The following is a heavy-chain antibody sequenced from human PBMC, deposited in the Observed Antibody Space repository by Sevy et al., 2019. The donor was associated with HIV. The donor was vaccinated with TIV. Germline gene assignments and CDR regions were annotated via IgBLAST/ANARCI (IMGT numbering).Heavy chain of an antibody. V-gene: IGHV1-18*01. CDR3: ARSTQVAGRSNWFDP. CDR1: GYTFTSYG. CDR2: ISTYNTVR. D-gene: IGHD6-19*01. J-gene: IGHJ5*02. Sequence: ASVKVSCKASGYTFTSYGISWVRQPPGQGLEWMGWISTYNTVRNSAQKFHDRVTMTIDTSTSTAYMELRGLRSDDTAVYYCARSTQVAGRSNWFDPWGQGTLVTVSS.